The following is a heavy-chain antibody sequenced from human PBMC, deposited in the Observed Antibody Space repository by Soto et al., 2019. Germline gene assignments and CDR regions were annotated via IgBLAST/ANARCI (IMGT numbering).Heavy chain of an antibody. D-gene: IGHD1-1*01. CDR1: GGTXSSYT. CDR3: AKDRPRRTSGYFFDY. J-gene: IGHJ4*02. CDR2: IIPILGIA. V-gene: IGHV1-69*04. Sequence: SVKVXCKASGGTXSSYTISWVRQAPGQGLEWMGRIIPILGIANYAQKFQGRVTITADKSTSTAYMELSSLRAEDTALYYCAKDRPRRTSGYFFDYWGQGTPVTVSS.